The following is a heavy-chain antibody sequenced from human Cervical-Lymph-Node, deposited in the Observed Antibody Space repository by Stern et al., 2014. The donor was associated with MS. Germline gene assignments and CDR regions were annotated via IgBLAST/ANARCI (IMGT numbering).Heavy chain of an antibody. J-gene: IGHJ4*02. Sequence: EDQLVESGGGLVQPGGSLRLSCAASGFTFSSYAMSWVRQAPGKGLEWVSAISGSGGSTYYADSVKGRFTISRDNSKNTLYLQMNSLRAEDTAVYYCAKDLQYIKGVAGTCFDYWGQGTLVTVSS. CDR2: ISGSGGST. D-gene: IGHD6-19*01. V-gene: IGHV3-23*04. CDR1: GFTFSSYA. CDR3: AKDLQYIKGVAGTCFDY.